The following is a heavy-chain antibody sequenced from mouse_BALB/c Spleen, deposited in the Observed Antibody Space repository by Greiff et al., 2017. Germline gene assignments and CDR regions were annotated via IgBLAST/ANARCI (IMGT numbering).Heavy chain of an antibody. V-gene: IGHV5-17*02. J-gene: IGHJ3*01. CDR3: AREDYYGSSPFAY. CDR1: GFTFSSFG. D-gene: IGHD1-1*01. CDR2: ISSGSSTI. Sequence: EVKVVESGGDLVKPGGSLKLSCAASGFTFSSFGMHWVRQAPEKGLEWVAYISSGSSTIYYADTVKGRFTISRDNPKNTLFLQMTSLRSEDTAMYYCAREDYYGSSPFAYWGQGTLVTVSA.